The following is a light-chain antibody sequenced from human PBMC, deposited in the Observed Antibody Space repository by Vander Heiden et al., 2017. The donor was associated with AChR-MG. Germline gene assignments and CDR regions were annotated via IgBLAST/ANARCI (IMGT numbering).Light chain of an antibody. CDR1: QSISSS. J-gene: IGKJ2*01. CDR3: QQSDSTPPT. Sequence: DIQMTQSPSSLSASVGDRVTITCRASQSISSSLNWYQHKPEKAPKLLIYDASSLQTGVPARFSGSGSGTDFTLTISSLQPEDFATYYCQQSDSTPPTFGQGTKLELK. V-gene: IGKV1-39*01. CDR2: DAS.